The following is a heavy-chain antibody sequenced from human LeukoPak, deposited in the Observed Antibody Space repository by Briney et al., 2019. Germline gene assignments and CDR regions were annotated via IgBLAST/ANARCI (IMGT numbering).Heavy chain of an antibody. Sequence: PGGSLRLSCAASGFTFGDYAMSWVRQAPGKGLEWVGFIRSKAYGGTTEYAASVKGRFTISRDDSKSIAYLQMNSLKTEDTAVYYCTSFHYYDSSGSLDYWGQGTLVTVSS. CDR1: GFTFGDYA. V-gene: IGHV3-49*04. J-gene: IGHJ4*02. CDR3: TSFHYYDSSGSLDY. CDR2: IRSKAYGGTT. D-gene: IGHD3-22*01.